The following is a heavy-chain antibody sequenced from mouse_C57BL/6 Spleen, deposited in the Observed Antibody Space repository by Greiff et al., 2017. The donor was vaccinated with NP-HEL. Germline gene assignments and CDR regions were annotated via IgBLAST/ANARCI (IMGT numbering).Heavy chain of an antibody. CDR1: GYTFTSYW. CDR3: ARTDSSGHYFDY. CDR2: IHPNSGST. J-gene: IGHJ2*01. V-gene: IGHV1-64*01. Sequence: VQLQQPGAELVKPGASVKLSCKASGYTFTSYWMHWVKQRPGQGLEWIGMIHPNSGSTNYNEKFKSKATLTVDKSSSTAYMQLSSLTSEDSAVYYCARTDSSGHYFDYWGQGTTLTVSS. D-gene: IGHD3-2*02.